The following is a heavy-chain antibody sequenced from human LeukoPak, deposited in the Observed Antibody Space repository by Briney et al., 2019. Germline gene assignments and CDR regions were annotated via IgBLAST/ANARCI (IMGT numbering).Heavy chain of an antibody. Sequence: GGSLRLSCAASGFTFSSFGMNWVRQAPGKGLEWVSYISDSSTLTYYADSVKGRFTISRDNAKNSLSLHFDSLRDEDTAVYFCSKVIRGGYGMDVWGQGTTVTVSS. CDR2: ISDSSTLT. CDR1: GFTFSSFG. D-gene: IGHD3-10*01. J-gene: IGHJ6*02. V-gene: IGHV3-48*02. CDR3: SKVIRGGYGMDV.